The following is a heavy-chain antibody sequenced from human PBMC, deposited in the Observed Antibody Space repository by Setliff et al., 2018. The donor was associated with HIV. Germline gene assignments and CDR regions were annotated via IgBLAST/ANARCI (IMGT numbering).Heavy chain of an antibody. CDR1: GGSISSSY. D-gene: IGHD3-9*01. Sequence: SETLSLTCTVSGGSISSSYWTWTRQPPGKGLEWIGNIHYSGSTNYNPSLKSRVTISVDTSKNQFSLKVNSVTAADTAVYYCVRNSFDYVKEEWGQGTQVTVSS. V-gene: IGHV4-59*12. J-gene: IGHJ4*02. CDR3: VRNSFDYVKEE. CDR2: IHYSGST.